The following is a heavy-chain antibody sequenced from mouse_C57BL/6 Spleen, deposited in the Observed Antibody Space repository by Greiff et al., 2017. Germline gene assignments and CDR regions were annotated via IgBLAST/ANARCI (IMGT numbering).Heavy chain of an antibody. D-gene: IGHD2-4*01. CDR2: IDPSDSYT. CDR1: GYTFTSYW. J-gene: IGHJ4*01. V-gene: IGHV1-69*01. CDR3: ARSDYDYENYYAMDY. Sequence: QVQLQQSGAELVMPGASVKLSCKASGYTFTSYWMHWVKQRPGQGLEWIGEIDPSDSYTNYNQKFKGKSTLTVDKSSSTAYMQLSSLTSEDSAVYYCARSDYDYENYYAMDYWGQGTSVTVSS.